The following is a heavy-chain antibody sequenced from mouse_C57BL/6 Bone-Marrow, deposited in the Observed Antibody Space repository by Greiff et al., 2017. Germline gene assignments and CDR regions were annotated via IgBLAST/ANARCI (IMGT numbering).Heavy chain of an antibody. CDR1: GYTFTSYW. V-gene: IGHV1-64*01. CDR2: IHPNSGST. J-gene: IGHJ4*01. D-gene: IGHD2-4*01. Sequence: VQLQQPGAELVKPGASVKLSCKASGYTFTSYWMHWVKQRPGQGLEWIGMIHPNSGSTNYNEKFKSKATLTVDKSSSTAYMQRSSLTSEDSAVYYCAFDYPYAMDYWGQGTSVTVSS. CDR3: AFDYPYAMDY.